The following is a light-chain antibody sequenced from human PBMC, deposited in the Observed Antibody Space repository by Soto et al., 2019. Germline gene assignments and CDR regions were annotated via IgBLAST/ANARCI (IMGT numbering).Light chain of an antibody. V-gene: IGKV3-20*01. J-gene: IGKJ5*01. CDR2: GAS. CDR3: QQYSDLPMT. CDR1: QSVSNNY. Sequence: EIVLTQSPVTLSLSPGERATLSCRASQSVSNNYLAWYRQKPGQAPRLLIYGASRRATGIPDRFSGSASGTDFTLTISRLEPEDFAVYFCQQYSDLPMTFGQGTRLEIK.